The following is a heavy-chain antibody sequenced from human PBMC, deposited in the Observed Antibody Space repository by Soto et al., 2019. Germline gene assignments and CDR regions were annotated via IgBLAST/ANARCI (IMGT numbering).Heavy chain of an antibody. V-gene: IGHV1-46*01. CDR2: INPSGGST. D-gene: IGHD2-15*01. Sequence: ASVKVSCKASGDTFTSYYMHWVRQAPGQGLEWMGIINPSGGSTSYAQKFQGRVTMTRDTSTSTVYMELSSLRSEDTAVYYCARDSDIVVVLWVPTYYGMDVWGQGTTVTVSS. J-gene: IGHJ6*02. CDR3: ARDSDIVVVLWVPTYYGMDV. CDR1: GDTFTSYY.